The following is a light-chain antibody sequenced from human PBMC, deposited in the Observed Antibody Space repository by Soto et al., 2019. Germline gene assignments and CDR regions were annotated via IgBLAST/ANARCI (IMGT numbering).Light chain of an antibody. CDR3: QQYAVWPPQT. Sequence: EIVMTQSPATLSVSPGERATLSCRASQTVIRNLAWYQQKPGQTPRLLIFGASTRATGIPARFSGSGSGTEFTLTISSLQPEDFAVYYCQQYAVWPPQTFGQGTKVDI. J-gene: IGKJ1*01. CDR2: GAS. CDR1: QTVIRN. V-gene: IGKV3-15*01.